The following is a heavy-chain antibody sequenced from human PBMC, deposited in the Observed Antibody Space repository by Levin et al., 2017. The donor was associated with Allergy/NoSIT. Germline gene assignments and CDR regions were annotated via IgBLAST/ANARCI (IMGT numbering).Heavy chain of an antibody. Sequence: LGESLKISCAASGFTFNSYWMSWIRQAPGKGLQWVAQINKDGSKTSYVDSVEGRFTISRDNAKNSVYLQMNSLRVEDTAVYFCATDGDYYTFDHWGQGALVTVSS. J-gene: IGHJ4*02. V-gene: IGHV3-7*01. D-gene: IGHD5-24*01. CDR1: GFTFNSYW. CDR3: ATDGDYYTFDH. CDR2: INKDGSKT.